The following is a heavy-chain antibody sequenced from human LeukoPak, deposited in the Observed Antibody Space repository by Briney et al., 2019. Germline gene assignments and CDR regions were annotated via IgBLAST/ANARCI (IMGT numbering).Heavy chain of an antibody. V-gene: IGHV3-23*01. Sequence: GGSLRLSCAASGFTFSSYAMSWVRQAPGKGLEWVSAISGSGGSTYYADSVKGRFTISRDNSKNTLYLQMNSLRAEDTAVYYCAKPYYYDSSGYSPLGDWGQGTLVTVSS. CDR3: AKPYYYDSSGYSPLGD. CDR2: ISGSGGST. CDR1: GFTFSSYA. D-gene: IGHD3-22*01. J-gene: IGHJ4*02.